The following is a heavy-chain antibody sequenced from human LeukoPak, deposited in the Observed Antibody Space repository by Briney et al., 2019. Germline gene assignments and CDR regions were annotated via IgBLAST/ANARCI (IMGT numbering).Heavy chain of an antibody. CDR2: IYYSGST. CDR1: GGSISSSSYD. D-gene: IGHD6-19*01. Sequence: PSETLSLTRTVSGGSISSSSYDWDWIRQPPGKGLEWIGSIYYSGSTYYNRSLKSRVTISVDTSKNQFSLKLSSVTAADTAVYYCARRIAVAGHYFDYWGQGTLVTVSS. V-gene: IGHV4-39*01. CDR3: ARRIAVAGHYFDY. J-gene: IGHJ4*02.